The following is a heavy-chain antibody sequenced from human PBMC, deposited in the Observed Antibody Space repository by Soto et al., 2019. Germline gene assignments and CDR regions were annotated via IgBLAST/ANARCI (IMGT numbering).Heavy chain of an antibody. Sequence: GGSLRLSCAASGFTFSSYGMHWVRQAPGKGLEWVAVIWYDGSNKYYADSVKGRFTISRDNSKNTLYLQMNSLRAEDTAVYYCAREGRTSSPLYWGQGTLVTVSS. V-gene: IGHV3-33*01. J-gene: IGHJ4*02. CDR2: IWYDGSNK. CDR1: GFTFSSYG. CDR3: AREGRTSSPLY.